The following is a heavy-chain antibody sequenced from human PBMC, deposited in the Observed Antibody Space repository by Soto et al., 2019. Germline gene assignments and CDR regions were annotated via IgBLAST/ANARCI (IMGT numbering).Heavy chain of an antibody. V-gene: IGHV3-13*01. D-gene: IGHD6-19*01. CDR3: ARARAVAGLRNYYYYGMDV. Sequence: GGSLRLSCAASGFTFSSYDMHWVRQATGKGLEWVSAIGTAGDTYYPGSVKGRFTISRENAKNSLYLQMNSLRAGDTAVYYCARARAVAGLRNYYYYGMDVWGQGTTVTVSS. CDR1: GFTFSSYD. CDR2: IGTAGDT. J-gene: IGHJ6*02.